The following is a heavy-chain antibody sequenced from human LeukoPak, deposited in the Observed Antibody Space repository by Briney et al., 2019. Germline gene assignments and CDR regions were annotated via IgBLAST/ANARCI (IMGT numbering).Heavy chain of an antibody. V-gene: IGHV1-69*05. CDR3: ATSSRFLKWSASAGAFDF. Sequence: SVKVSCKASGGTFSYGISWVRQAPGQGLEWLGGIIPIFGTPNYAQKFQGRVTITTDESTNTAFMELSSLRSEDTAVYYCATSSRFLKWSASAGAFDFWGQGTMVTVSS. CDR1: GGTFSYG. CDR2: IIPIFGTP. D-gene: IGHD3-3*01. J-gene: IGHJ3*01.